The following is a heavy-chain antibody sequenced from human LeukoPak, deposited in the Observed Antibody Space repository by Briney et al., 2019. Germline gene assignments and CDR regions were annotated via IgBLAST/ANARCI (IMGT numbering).Heavy chain of an antibody. Sequence: GGSLRLSCAASGHIISREFMSWVRQAPGQGLEWVAIIYSDGNTVYAESVKGQFTISRDTSKNRLFLHMDSLRVEDTALYYCAKVATTPVWAPDYWGQGTLVTVSS. V-gene: IGHV3-53*01. J-gene: IGHJ4*02. D-gene: IGHD1-1*01. CDR2: IYSDGNT. CDR1: GHIISREF. CDR3: AKVATTPVWAPDY.